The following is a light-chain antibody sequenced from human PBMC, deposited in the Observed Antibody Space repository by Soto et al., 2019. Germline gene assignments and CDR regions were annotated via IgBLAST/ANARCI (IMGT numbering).Light chain of an antibody. J-gene: IGKJ1*01. Sequence: DIQMTQSPSSLSASVGDRVTITCRASQNIGNFLNWYQQKPGNAPKLLIYAASNLKDGVPSRFSGSGSGTQFTLIIDNLQPEDSSIFYCQQSYSTWTFGQGTRVEL. CDR2: AAS. CDR3: QQSYSTWT. CDR1: QNIGNF. V-gene: IGKV1-39*01.